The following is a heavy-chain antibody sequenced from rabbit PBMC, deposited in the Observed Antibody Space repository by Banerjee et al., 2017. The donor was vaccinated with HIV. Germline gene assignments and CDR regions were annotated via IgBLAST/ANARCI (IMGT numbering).Heavy chain of an antibody. J-gene: IGHJ4*01. Sequence: QEQLKETGGGLVQPGGSLTLSCKASGFSFSSSYYMCWVRQAPGKGLEWIACIYAGSSGSTWYASWVNGRFTISRSTSLNTVDLKMTSLTAADTATYFCARDRGYYAYGYAGYADATVAFNLRGPGTLVTVS. CDR3: ARDRGYYAYGYAGYADATVAFNL. CDR1: GFSFSSSYY. CDR2: IYAGSSGST. V-gene: IGHV1S43*01. D-gene: IGHD6-1*01.